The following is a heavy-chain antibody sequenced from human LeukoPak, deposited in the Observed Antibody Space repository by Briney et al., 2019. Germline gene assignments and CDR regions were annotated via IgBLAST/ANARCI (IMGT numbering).Heavy chain of an antibody. D-gene: IGHD4-23*01. CDR2: ISAYNGNT. Sequence: ASVKVSCKASGYTFTSYGISRVRQAPGQGLEWMGWISAYNGNTNYAQKLQGRVTMTTDTSTSTAYMELSSLRPEDTAVYYCARDPSGNDYFDYWGQGTLVTVSS. J-gene: IGHJ4*02. V-gene: IGHV1-18*01. CDR1: GYTFTSYG. CDR3: ARDPSGNDYFDY.